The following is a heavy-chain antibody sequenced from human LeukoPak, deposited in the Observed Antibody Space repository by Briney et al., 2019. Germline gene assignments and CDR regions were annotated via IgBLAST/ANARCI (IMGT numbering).Heavy chain of an antibody. V-gene: IGHV3-64D*06. CDR3: VKDRSNTGTYPSRFDY. CDR2: IDGVST. CDR1: GFTSSTYG. J-gene: IGHJ4*02. Sequence: GRSLRLSCSASGFTSSTYGLHWVRQAPGKGLQFVSTIDGVSTYYADSVNGRFTISRDNSKNTLYLKMTSLRPEDTGIYYCVKDRSNTGTYPSRFDYWGQGTLVTVSS. D-gene: IGHD1-26*01.